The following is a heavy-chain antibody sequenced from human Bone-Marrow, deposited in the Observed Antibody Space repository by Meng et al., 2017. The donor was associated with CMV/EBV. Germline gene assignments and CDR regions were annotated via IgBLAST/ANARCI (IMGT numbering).Heavy chain of an antibody. CDR1: GFTFSSYT. Sequence: GESLKISCAASGFTFSSYTMHWVRQAPGKGLEWVALISNDGKNKYYADSVKGRITISRDNSKNTLYLQMSSLRVEDTAVYYCARESVLRLLEWLSGSGGAFAIWGQGTRVTGSS. CDR2: ISNDGKNK. V-gene: IGHV3-30*04. J-gene: IGHJ3*02. D-gene: IGHD3-3*01. CDR3: ARESVLRLLEWLSGSGGAFAI.